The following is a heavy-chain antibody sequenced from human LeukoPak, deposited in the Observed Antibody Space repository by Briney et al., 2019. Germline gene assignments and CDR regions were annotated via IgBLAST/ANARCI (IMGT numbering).Heavy chain of an antibody. V-gene: IGHV4-59*01. CDR3: ARLPSRGRFDP. CDR2: IYYSGST. Sequence: PSETLSLTCTVSGGSISCYYWSWIRQPPGKGLEWIGYIYYSGSTNYNPSLKSRVTISVDTSKNQFSLKLSSVTAADTAVYYCARLPSRGRFDPWGQGTLVTVSS. J-gene: IGHJ5*02. D-gene: IGHD5-12*01. CDR1: GGSISCYY.